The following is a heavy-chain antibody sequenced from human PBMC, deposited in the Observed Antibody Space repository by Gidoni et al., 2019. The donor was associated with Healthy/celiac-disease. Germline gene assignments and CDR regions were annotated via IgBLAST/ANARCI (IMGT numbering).Heavy chain of an antibody. CDR1: GYTFTSYA. CDR3: ARDGQGYYDSSGVYFDY. V-gene: IGHV1-3*01. J-gene: IGHJ4*02. CDR2: INAGNGNT. Sequence: QVQLVQAGAEVKKPRASVQVSCKASGYTFTSYAMHWVRQAPGQRLEWMGWINAGNGNTNYSQKFQGRVTITRDTSASTAYMELSSLRSEDTAVYYCARDGQGYYDSSGVYFDYWGQGTLVTVSS. D-gene: IGHD3-22*01.